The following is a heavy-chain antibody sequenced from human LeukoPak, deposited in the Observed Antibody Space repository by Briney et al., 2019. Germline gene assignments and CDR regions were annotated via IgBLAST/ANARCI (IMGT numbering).Heavy chain of an antibody. Sequence: TGGSLRLSCAASGFTFSSYAMSWVRQFPGKGLEWVSGISGSGLTTFSADSLMGRFTISRDNSENTLFLQMNGLRAEDTAIYYCAKDGKYDSSGYFYDGYFDSWGQGTLVTVSS. CDR3: AKDGKYDSSGYFYDGYFDS. CDR1: GFTFSSYA. D-gene: IGHD3-22*01. V-gene: IGHV3-23*01. CDR2: ISGSGLTT. J-gene: IGHJ4*01.